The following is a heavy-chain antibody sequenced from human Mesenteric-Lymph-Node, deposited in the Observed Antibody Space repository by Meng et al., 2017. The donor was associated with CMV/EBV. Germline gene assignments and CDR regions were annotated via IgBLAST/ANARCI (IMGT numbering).Heavy chain of an antibody. D-gene: IGHD4-23*01. J-gene: IGHJ4*02. CDR3: AKADYGGNKPDY. Sequence: LSLTCAASGFTFDDYTMHWVRQAPGKGLEWVSLISWDGGSTYYADSVKGRFTISRDNSKNSLYLQMNSLRTEDTALYYCAKADYGGNKPDYWGQGTLVTVSS. CDR2: ISWDGGST. CDR1: GFTFDDYT. V-gene: IGHV3-43*01.